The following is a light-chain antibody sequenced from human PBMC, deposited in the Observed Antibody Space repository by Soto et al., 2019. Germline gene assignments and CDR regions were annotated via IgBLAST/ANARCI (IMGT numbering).Light chain of an antibody. CDR2: DVS. CDR3: SSYTSSSTRV. J-gene: IGLJ3*02. CDR1: SSDVGGYNY. V-gene: IGLV2-14*01. Sequence: QSALTQPASVSGSPGQSITISCTGTSSDVGGYNYVSWYQQHPVKAPKLMIYDVSNRPSGVSNRFSGSKSDNTASLTISGLQDEAEAGYYYSSYTSSSTRVFGGGTKLTVL.